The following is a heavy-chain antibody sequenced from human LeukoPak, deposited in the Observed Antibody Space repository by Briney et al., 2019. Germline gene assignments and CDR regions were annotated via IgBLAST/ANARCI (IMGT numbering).Heavy chain of an antibody. CDR1: GGSISSSSYY. CDR2: IYHSGST. Sequence: PSETLTLTCTVSGGSISSSSYYWGRIRQPPGKGLEWVGSIYHSGSTYYSPSLKSRVTISVDTSKNQFSLKLNSVTAADTAVYYCARDSSGWSGGHDYWGQGTLVTASS. CDR3: ARDSSGWSGGHDY. V-gene: IGHV4-39*07. D-gene: IGHD6-19*01. J-gene: IGHJ4*02.